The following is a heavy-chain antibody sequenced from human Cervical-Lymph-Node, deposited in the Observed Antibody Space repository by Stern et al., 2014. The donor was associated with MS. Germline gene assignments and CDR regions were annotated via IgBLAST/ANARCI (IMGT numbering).Heavy chain of an antibody. V-gene: IGHV4-4*02. J-gene: IGHJ4*02. CDR3: ARAKWIQLWFYFDY. Sequence: QLQLQESGPGLVKPSGTLSLTCAVSGGSISSSNWWSWVRQPPGKGLEWIREIYHSGSTNYSPSLKSRVTISVDKSKNQFSLRLSSVTAADTAVYYCARAKWIQLWFYFDYWGQGSLVTVSS. D-gene: IGHD5-18*01. CDR1: GGSISSSNW. CDR2: IYHSGST.